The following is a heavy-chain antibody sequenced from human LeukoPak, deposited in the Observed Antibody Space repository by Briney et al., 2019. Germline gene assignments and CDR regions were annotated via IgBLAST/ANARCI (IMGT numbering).Heavy chain of an antibody. Sequence: PSETLSLTCTVSGGSISSYYWSWIRQPPGKGLEWIGYIYYSGSTNYNPSLKSRVTISVHTSKNQFSLKLSSVTAADTAVYYCARSGWSDAFDIWGQGTMVTVSS. CDR3: ARSGWSDAFDI. D-gene: IGHD2-15*01. V-gene: IGHV4-59*01. CDR2: IYYSGST. J-gene: IGHJ3*02. CDR1: GGSISSYY.